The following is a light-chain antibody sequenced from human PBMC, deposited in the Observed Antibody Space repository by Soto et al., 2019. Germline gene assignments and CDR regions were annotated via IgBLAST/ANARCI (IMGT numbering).Light chain of an antibody. CDR3: SAWDDVLSVVG. V-gene: IGLV1-47*02. J-gene: IGLJ2*01. CDR2: NNN. CDR1: TSNIGSNY. Sequence: QSVLTQPPSASGTPGQRVTISCSGSTSNIGSNYVYWYQQLPGTAPQLLIYNNNQRPSGVPDRFSASKSGTSASLAISGLRSEDEADYHCSAWDDVLSVVGFGGGTKLTVL.